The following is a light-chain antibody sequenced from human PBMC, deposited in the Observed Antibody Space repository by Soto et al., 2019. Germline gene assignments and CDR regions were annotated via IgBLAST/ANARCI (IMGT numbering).Light chain of an antibody. Sequence: ETVMTQSPATLSVSPGDGATLSCRASQSVSRNLAWYQQRPGQAPRLLIYGASTRASGIPARFSGGGSGTEFTLTISSLQSEDFAVYYCQQYNNGGITFGQGTRLEI. V-gene: IGKV3-15*01. J-gene: IGKJ5*01. CDR2: GAS. CDR3: QQYNNGGIT. CDR1: QSVSRN.